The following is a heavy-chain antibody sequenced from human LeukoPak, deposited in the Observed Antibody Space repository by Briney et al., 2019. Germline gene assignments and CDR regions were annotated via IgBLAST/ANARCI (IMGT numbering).Heavy chain of an antibody. CDR2: ISSSGSII. D-gene: IGHD3-16*02. V-gene: IGHV3-48*03. Sequence: PGGSLRLSCAASGFTFSSYEMNWVRQAPGKGLEWVSYISSSGSIIYYADSVKGRFTISRDNAKNSLYLQMSSLRAEDTAVYYCARWSRLVELSSDYWGQGTLVSVSS. J-gene: IGHJ4*02. CDR1: GFTFSSYE. CDR3: ARWSRLVELSSDY.